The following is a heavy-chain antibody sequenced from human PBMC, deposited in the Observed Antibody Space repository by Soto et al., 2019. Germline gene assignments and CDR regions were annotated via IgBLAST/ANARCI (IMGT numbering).Heavy chain of an antibody. D-gene: IGHD3-10*01. CDR2: IYYTGTT. Sequence: SETLSLTCTVSGGSISGAGYYWSWIRQHPGKGLEWLGYIYYTGTTYYNPSLKSRLTLSVDTSKNQFSLKLSSVTAADTAVYYCARDKSTSGSYYAFDIWGQGTMVTVSS. J-gene: IGHJ3*02. V-gene: IGHV4-31*03. CDR1: GGSISGAGYY. CDR3: ARDKSTSGSYYAFDI.